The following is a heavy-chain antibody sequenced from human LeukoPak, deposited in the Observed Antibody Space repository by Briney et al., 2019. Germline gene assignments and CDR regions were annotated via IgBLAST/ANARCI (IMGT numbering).Heavy chain of an antibody. Sequence: PSETLSLTCTVSGGSISSGGYYWSWIRQPPGKGLEWIGYIYYTGSTDYNPSLKSRVAISVDTSKNQFSLKLSSVTAADTAVYYCARGSKAAPGTFDYWGQGTLVTVPS. V-gene: IGHV4-61*08. D-gene: IGHD6-13*01. CDR1: GGSISSGGYY. J-gene: IGHJ4*02. CDR3: ARGSKAAPGTFDY. CDR2: IYYTGST.